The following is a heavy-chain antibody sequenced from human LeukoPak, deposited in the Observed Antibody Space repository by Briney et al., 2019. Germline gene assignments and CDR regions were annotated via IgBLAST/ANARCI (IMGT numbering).Heavy chain of an antibody. J-gene: IGHJ4*02. D-gene: IGHD3-10*01. CDR1: GGSISNSSYY. V-gene: IGHV4-39*07. Sequence: SETLSLTCTVSGGSISNSSYYLGWIRQPPGKGLEWIGSLLYSGTTYYNPSLRSRVTMSVDTSKNQFSLNLSSLTAADTAMYYCARDVFEPYYFDYWGQGSLVTVSS. CDR2: LLYSGTT. CDR3: ARDVFEPYYFDY.